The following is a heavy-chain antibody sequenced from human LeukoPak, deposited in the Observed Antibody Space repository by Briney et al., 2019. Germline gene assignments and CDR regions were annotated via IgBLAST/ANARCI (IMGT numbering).Heavy chain of an antibody. CDR2: TYDSGSS. CDR3: ARGWASSWYYFDF. J-gene: IGHJ4*02. CDR1: GGSMRNYY. V-gene: IGHV4-59*01. D-gene: IGHD2-2*01. Sequence: PSETLSLTCAVSGGSMRNYYWSWIRQPPGKGLEWIGYTYDSGSSSYNPSLRSRVSISIDTSKNQFSLNLRSVTAADTAVYYCARGWASSWYYFDFWGQGTLVTVSS.